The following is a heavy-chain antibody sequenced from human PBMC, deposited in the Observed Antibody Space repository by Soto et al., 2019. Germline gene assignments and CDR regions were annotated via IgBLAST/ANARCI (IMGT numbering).Heavy chain of an antibody. D-gene: IGHD6-19*01. CDR3: ARSHSSGWYALDY. Sequence: EVQLVESGVGLVQPGGSLRLSCAASGFTFSSYAMHWVRQAPGKGLEYVSAISSNGGSTYYADSVKGRFTISRDNSKNTLYLQMGSLRAEDMAVYYCARSHSSGWYALDYWGQGTLVTVSS. V-gene: IGHV3-64*02. CDR1: GFTFSSYA. J-gene: IGHJ4*02. CDR2: ISSNGGST.